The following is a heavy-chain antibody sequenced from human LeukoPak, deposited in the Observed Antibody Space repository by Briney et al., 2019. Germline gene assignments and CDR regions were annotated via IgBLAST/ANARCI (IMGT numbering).Heavy chain of an antibody. CDR1: GFTFSGYA. CDR3: AKDLGWNYRTN. D-gene: IGHD1-7*01. V-gene: IGHV3-23*01. Sequence: GGSLRLSCAASGFTFSGYAMSWVRQAPGKGLEWVSAISGSGGSTYYADSVKGRFTISRDNSKNTLYLQMNSLRAEDTAVYYCAKDLGWNYRTNWGQGTLVTVSS. CDR2: ISGSGGST. J-gene: IGHJ4*02.